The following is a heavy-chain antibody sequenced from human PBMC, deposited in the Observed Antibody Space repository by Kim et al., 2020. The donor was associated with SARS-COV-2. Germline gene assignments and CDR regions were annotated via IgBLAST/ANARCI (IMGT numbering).Heavy chain of an antibody. CDR2: IIPIFGTA. CDR1: GGTFSRYA. Sequence: SVKVSCKASGGTFSRYAISWVRQAPGQGLEWMGGIIPIFGTANYAQKFQGRVTITADESTSTAYMELSSLRSEDTAVYYCARRMIDKPGNWFDPWGQGTLVTVSS. D-gene: IGHD3-22*01. CDR3: ARRMIDKPGNWFDP. V-gene: IGHV1-69*13. J-gene: IGHJ5*01.